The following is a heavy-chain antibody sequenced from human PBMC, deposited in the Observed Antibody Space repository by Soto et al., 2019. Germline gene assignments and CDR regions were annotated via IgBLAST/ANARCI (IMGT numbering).Heavy chain of an antibody. CDR1: GFTFSSYS. CDR2: ISSSSSYI. V-gene: IGHV3-21*04. J-gene: IGHJ6*02. Sequence: PGGSLRLSCAASGFTFSSYSMNWVRQAPGKGLEWVSSISSSSSYIYYADSVKGRFTISRDNAKNSLYLQMNSLRAEDTAVYYCASYGIVAKGGYYYGMDGWGQGTTVTVSS. D-gene: IGHD2-15*01. CDR3: ASYGIVAKGGYYYGMDG.